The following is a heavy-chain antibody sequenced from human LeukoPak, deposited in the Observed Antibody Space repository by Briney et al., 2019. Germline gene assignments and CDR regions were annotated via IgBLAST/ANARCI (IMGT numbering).Heavy chain of an antibody. Sequence: QAGGSLRLSCAASGFTFSIYAMSWVRQAPGKGLEWVSAISGSGGSTYYADSVKGRFTISRDNSKNTLYLQMNSLRAEDTAVYYCAKTVIQLWFGDYWGQGTLVTVSS. V-gene: IGHV3-23*01. CDR1: GFTFSIYA. D-gene: IGHD5-18*01. CDR2: ISGSGGST. J-gene: IGHJ4*02. CDR3: AKTVIQLWFGDY.